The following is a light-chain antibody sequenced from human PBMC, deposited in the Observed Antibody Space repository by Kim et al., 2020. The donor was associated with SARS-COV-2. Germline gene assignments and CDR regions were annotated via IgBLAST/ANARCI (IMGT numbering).Light chain of an antibody. Sequence: SQGDRATLSCRASQITNNYIAWYQQKPGQAPRLLIYAASSRTTGIPDRFSGSGSGPDFTLTISRLEPEDFAVYYCQQYSSSPPAYTFGQGTKLEI. V-gene: IGKV3-20*01. CDR1: QITNNY. CDR2: AAS. CDR3: QQYSSSPPAYT. J-gene: IGKJ2*01.